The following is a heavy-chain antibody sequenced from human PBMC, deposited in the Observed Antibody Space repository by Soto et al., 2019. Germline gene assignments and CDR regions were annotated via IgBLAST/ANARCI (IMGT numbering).Heavy chain of an antibody. D-gene: IGHD2-8*02. CDR1: GFTFSSYG. CDR3: AKERTGGLAYWYYGMDV. J-gene: IGHJ6*02. V-gene: IGHV3-30*18. CDR2: ISYDGSNK. Sequence: QVQLVESGGGVVQPGRSLRLSCAASGFTFSSYGMHWVRQAPGKGLEWVAVISYDGSNKYYADSVKGRFTISRDNSKNTLYQQMNSLRAEDTAVYYCAKERTGGLAYWYYGMDVWGQGTTVTVS.